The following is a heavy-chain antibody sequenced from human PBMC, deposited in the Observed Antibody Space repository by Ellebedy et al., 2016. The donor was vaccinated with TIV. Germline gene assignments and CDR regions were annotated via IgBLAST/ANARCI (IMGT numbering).Heavy chain of an antibody. J-gene: IGHJ4*02. CDR1: GGSISSGAYY. D-gene: IGHD1-26*01. CDR3: ARDVGGVISYFDC. V-gene: IGHV4-31*03. CDR2: IYYRGST. Sequence: SETLSLTXTFSGGSISSGAYYWNWIRQHPGKGLEWIGYIYYRGSTYYNPSLKSRVTISLDKSKNQFSLKLSSVTGADTAVYYCARDVGGVISYFDCWGQGTLVTVSS.